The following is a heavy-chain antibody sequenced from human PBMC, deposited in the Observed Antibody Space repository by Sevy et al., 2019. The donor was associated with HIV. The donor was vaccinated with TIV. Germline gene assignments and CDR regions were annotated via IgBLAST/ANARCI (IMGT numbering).Heavy chain of an antibody. D-gene: IGHD3-10*01. CDR2: IWDNGDSE. V-gene: IGHV3-33*03. Sequence: GGSLRLSCAASGFTFTTHAMHWVRQAPGKGLEWVALIWDNGDSEYYADSVKGRFTISTVHSKSTVYLQRNGLKDDDTAVDFGTWVSTPCHYGSGGFDYWGQVTLVTVSS. CDR3: TWVSTPCHYGSGGFDY. CDR1: GFTFTTHA. J-gene: IGHJ4*02.